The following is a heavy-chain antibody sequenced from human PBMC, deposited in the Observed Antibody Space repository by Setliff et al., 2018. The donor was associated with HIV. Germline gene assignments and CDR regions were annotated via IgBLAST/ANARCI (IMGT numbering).Heavy chain of an antibody. CDR3: TRGPARRYPGSTVYGL. CDR1: GGPLSGYC. Sequence: PSETLSLTCGLYGGPLSGYCWTWHRQSPEKGLEWIGEINDSGDTKYNPSLMSRLSMSVEKSKNEFSLKVTSLTAADTAVYFCTRGPARRYPGSTVYGLWGQGTPVTVSS. D-gene: IGHD1-26*01. J-gene: IGHJ1*01. CDR2: INDSGDT. V-gene: IGHV4-34*01.